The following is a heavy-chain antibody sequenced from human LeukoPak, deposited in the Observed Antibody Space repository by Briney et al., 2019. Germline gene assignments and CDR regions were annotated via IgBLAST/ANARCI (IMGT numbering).Heavy chain of an antibody. V-gene: IGHV3-7*01. Sequence: TGGSLRLSCTASGFTFSSYNMNWVRQAPGKGLEWVANIKQDGSEKYYVDSVKGRFTISRDNVKNSLYLQMNSLRAEDTAVYYCASPAYGDYALFDYWGQGTLVTVSS. CDR1: GFTFSSYN. J-gene: IGHJ4*02. CDR2: IKQDGSEK. D-gene: IGHD4-17*01. CDR3: ASPAYGDYALFDY.